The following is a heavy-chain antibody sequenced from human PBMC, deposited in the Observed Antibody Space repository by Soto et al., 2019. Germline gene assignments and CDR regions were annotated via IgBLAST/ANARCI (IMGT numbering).Heavy chain of an antibody. J-gene: IGHJ5*02. CDR3: ARDLAVGWFDP. CDR1: GYTFTSYS. V-gene: IGHV1-18*01. Sequence: QVQLVQSGAEVKKPGASVKVSCKTSGYTFTSYSSSWVRQAPGQGLEWMGWINVYNGNTKYAQNLQGRVTMTTDTSTSTAYMELRSLRSDDTAVYYCARDLAVGWFDPWGQGTLVTVSS. D-gene: IGHD2-2*01. CDR2: INVYNGNT.